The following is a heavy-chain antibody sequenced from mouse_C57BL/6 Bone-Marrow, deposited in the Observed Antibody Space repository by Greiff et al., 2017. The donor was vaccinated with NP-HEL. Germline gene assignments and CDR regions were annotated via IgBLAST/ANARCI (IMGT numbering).Heavy chain of an antibody. J-gene: IGHJ4*01. D-gene: IGHD2-14*01. Sequence: VQLKQSGPELVKPGASVKIPCKASGYTFTDYNMDWVKQSHGKSLEWIGDINPNNGGTIYNQKFKGKATLTVDKSSSTAYMELRSLTSEDTAVYYCERRYGSYYAMDYGGRGTAVTVSA. CDR2: INPNNGGT. CDR3: ERRYGSYYAMDY. V-gene: IGHV1-18*01. CDR1: GYTFTDYN.